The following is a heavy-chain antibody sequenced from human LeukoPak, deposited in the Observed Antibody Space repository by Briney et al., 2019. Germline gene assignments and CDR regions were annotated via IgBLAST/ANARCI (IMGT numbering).Heavy chain of an antibody. CDR1: GYTLTELS. Sequence: ASVKVSCKVSGYTLTELSMHWVRQAPGKGLEWMGGFDPEDGERIYAQKFQGRVTMTEDTSTDTAYMELSSLRSEDTAVYYCATDGDPPRSKYYYDSSGYYSWGQGTLVTVSS. CDR2: FDPEDGER. CDR3: ATDGDPPRSKYYYDSSGYYS. J-gene: IGHJ4*02. D-gene: IGHD3-22*01. V-gene: IGHV1-24*01.